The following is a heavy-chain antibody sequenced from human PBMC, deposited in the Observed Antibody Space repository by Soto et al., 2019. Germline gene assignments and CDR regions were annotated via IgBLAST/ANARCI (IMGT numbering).Heavy chain of an antibody. D-gene: IGHD5-18*01. J-gene: IGHJ5*02. CDR2: IYYSGST. CDR1: GGSISSGDYY. Sequence: SSETLSLTCTVSGGSISSGDYYWSWIRQPPGKGLEWIGYIYYSGSTYYNPSLKSRVTISVDTSKNQFSLKLSSVTAADTAVYYCARVSPDTAMVNYWFDPWGQGTLVTVSS. V-gene: IGHV4-30-4*01. CDR3: ARVSPDTAMVNYWFDP.